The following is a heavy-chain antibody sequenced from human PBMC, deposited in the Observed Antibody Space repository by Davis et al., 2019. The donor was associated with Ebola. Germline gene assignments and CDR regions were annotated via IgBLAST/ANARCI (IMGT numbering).Heavy chain of an antibody. V-gene: IGHV4-61*01. D-gene: IGHD3-3*01. Sequence: PSETLSLTCTVSGGSISSSSYYWSWIRQPPGKGLEWIGYIYYSGSTNYNPSLKSRVTISVDTSKNQFSLKLSSVTAADTAVYYCARGGGFLEWLGDWFDPWGQGTLVTVSS. CDR2: IYYSGST. J-gene: IGHJ5*02. CDR1: GGSISSSSYY. CDR3: ARGGGFLEWLGDWFDP.